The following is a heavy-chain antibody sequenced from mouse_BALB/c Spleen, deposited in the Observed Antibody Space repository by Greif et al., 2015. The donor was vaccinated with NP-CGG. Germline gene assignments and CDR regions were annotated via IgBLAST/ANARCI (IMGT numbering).Heavy chain of an antibody. CDR1: GFNIKDTY. V-gene: IGHV14-3*02. D-gene: IGHD2-14*01. J-gene: IGHJ4*01. Sequence: VQLQQPGAELVKPGASVKLSCTASGFNIKDTYMHWVKQRPEQGLEWIGRIDPANGNTKYDPKFQGKATITADTSSNTAYLQLSSLTSEDTAVYYCARSGRYDDAMDYWGQGTSVTVSS. CDR3: ARSGRYDDAMDY. CDR2: IDPANGNT.